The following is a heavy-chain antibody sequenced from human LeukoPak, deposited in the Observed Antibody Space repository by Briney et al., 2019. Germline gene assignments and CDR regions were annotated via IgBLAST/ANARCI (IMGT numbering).Heavy chain of an antibody. D-gene: IGHD6-19*01. CDR2: ISYDGSNK. CDR1: GFTFSSYG. Sequence: GRSLRLSCAASGFTFSSYGMQWVRQAPGKGLEWVAVISYDGSNKFYADSVKGRFTISRDNSKNTLYLQMNSLRAEDTTVYYCAKDRSLYSSGWYGMDVWGQGTTVTVSS. V-gene: IGHV3-30*18. J-gene: IGHJ6*02. CDR3: AKDRSLYSSGWYGMDV.